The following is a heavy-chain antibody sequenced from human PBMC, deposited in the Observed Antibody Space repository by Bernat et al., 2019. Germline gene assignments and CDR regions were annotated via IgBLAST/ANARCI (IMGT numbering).Heavy chain of an antibody. Sequence: QVQLVESGGGVVQPGRSLRLSCAASGFTFSSYAMHWVRQAPGKGLEWVAVISYDGSNKYYADSVKGRFTISRDNSKNTLYLQMNSLRAEDTAVYYCARDYSSDYYGSGSYYTYLIHTSALNYYYYGMDVWGQGTTVTVSS. J-gene: IGHJ6*02. CDR1: GFTFSSYA. D-gene: IGHD3-10*01. CDR2: ISYDGSNK. CDR3: ARDYSSDYYGSGSYYTYLIHTSALNYYYYGMDV. V-gene: IGHV3-30-3*01.